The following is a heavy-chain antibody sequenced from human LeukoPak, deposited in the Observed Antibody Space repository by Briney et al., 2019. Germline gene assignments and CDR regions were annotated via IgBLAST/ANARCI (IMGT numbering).Heavy chain of an antibody. J-gene: IGHJ5*02. V-gene: IGHV4-4*07. CDR2: IYTSGST. CDR3: ARDAVGRWRFDP. Sequence: SETLSLTCTVSGGSISSYYWSWIRQPAGQGLEWIGRIYTSGSTNYNPSLKTRVTMSVDTSKNQFPLKLSSVTAAATAVYYCARDAVGRWRFDPWGQGTLVTVSS. D-gene: IGHD5-24*01. CDR1: GGSISSYY.